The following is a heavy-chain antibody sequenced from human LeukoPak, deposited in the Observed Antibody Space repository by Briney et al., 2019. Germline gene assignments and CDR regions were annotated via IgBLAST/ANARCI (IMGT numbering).Heavy chain of an antibody. J-gene: IGHJ6*02. CDR2: ISDSSSIT. D-gene: IGHD1-26*01. CDR3: AKAPSGSSREGMDV. Sequence: GGSLRLSCAASGFTFSSFGMNWVRQAPGKGLEWVSYISDSSSITYYADSVKGRFTISRDNSKNTLYLQMNSLRDEDTAVYYCAKAPSGSSREGMDVWGQGITVTVSS. V-gene: IGHV3-48*02. CDR1: GFTFSSFG.